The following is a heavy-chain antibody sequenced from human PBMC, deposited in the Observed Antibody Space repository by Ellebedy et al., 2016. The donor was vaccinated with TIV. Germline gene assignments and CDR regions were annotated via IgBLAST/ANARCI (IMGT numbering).Heavy chain of an antibody. CDR1: GFTFRTYW. V-gene: IGHV3-7*03. CDR2: IKEDRSEK. J-gene: IGHJ4*02. D-gene: IGHD4-23*01. Sequence: PGGSLRLSCAASGFTFRTYWMSWVRQAPGKGPEWVANIKEDRSEKHYVDSVEGRFTISRDDAKNSLYLQMNSLRAEDTAVYYCARGGNHFFGHWGQGNVVTVSS. CDR3: ARGGNHFFGH.